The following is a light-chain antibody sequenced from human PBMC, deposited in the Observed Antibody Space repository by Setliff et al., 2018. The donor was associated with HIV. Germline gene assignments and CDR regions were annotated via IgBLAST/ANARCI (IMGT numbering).Light chain of an antibody. CDR1: SSDIGGYKY. CDR3: SSYTSSSTPYV. V-gene: IGLV2-14*03. Sequence: QSVLAQPASVSGSPGQSITISCNGTSSDIGGYKYVSWYQQHPGKAPKLMIYDVSNRPSWISNRFSGSKSANTASLTISGLQAEDEADYYCSSYTSSSTPYVFGTGTKVTVL. CDR2: DVS. J-gene: IGLJ1*01.